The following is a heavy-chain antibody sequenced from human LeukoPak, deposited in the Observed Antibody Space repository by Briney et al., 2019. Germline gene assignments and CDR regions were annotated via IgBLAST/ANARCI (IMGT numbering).Heavy chain of an antibody. CDR3: AKDSVYRFDY. CDR1: GFTFDDYG. V-gene: IGHV3-9*01. J-gene: IGHJ4*02. Sequence: GGSLRLSCAASGFTFDDYGMHWVRQAPGKGLEWVSGISWNSGSIGYADSVKGRFTISRDNAKNSLYLQMNSLRPEDTALYYCAKDSVYRFDYWGQGTLVTVSS. D-gene: IGHD5/OR15-5a*01. CDR2: ISWNSGSI.